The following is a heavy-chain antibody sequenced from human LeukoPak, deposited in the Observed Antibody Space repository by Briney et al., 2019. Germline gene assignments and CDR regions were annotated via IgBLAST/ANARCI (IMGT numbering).Heavy chain of an antibody. CDR1: GGSFSGYY. CDR2: INHSGST. V-gene: IGHV4-34*01. J-gene: IGHJ6*02. Sequence: SETLSLTCAVYGGSFSGYYWSWIRQPPGKGLEWIGEINHSGSTNYNPSLKSRVTISVDTSKNQFSLKLSSVTAADTAVYYCARVRPTGSPFACYYYYGMDVWGQGTTVTASS. D-gene: IGHD3-10*01. CDR3: ARVRPTGSPFACYYYYGMDV.